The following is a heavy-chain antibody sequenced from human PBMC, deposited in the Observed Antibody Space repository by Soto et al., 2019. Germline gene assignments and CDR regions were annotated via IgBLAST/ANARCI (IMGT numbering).Heavy chain of an antibody. D-gene: IGHD2-15*01. V-gene: IGHV1-18*01. J-gene: IGHJ3*02. CDR3: ARVPIDNYCSGGSCYSVAGAFDI. CDR1: GYTFTSYG. CDR2: ISAYNGNT. Sequence: QVQLVQSGAEVKKPGASVKVSCKASGYTFTSYGISWVRQAPGQGREWMGWISAYNGNTNYAQKLQGRVTMTTDTSTSTAYMELRSLRSDDTAVYYCARVPIDNYCSGGSCYSVAGAFDIWGQGTMVTVSS.